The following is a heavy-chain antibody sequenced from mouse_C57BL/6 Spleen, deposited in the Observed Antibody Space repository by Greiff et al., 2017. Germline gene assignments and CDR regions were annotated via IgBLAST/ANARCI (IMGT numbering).Heavy chain of an antibody. D-gene: IGHD3-2*02. Sequence: VLLQQPGAALVMPGASVKLSCKSSGYTFPSSWMHWVKQRPGQGLEWIGEIDPSDSYTNYNQKFKGKSTLTVDKSSSTAYMQLSSLTSEDSAVYYCARGSSGYSFAYWGQGTLVTVSA. V-gene: IGHV1-69*01. J-gene: IGHJ3*01. CDR2: IDPSDSYT. CDR3: ARGSSGYSFAY. CDR1: GYTFPSSW.